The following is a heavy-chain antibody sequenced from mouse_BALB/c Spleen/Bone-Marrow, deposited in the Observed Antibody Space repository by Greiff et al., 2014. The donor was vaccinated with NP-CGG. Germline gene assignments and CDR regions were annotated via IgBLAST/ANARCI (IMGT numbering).Heavy chain of an antibody. CDR3: ARQLYGNYAY. Sequence: VHVKQSGPELVKPGPSAKISCKASGYSFTGYYMHWVKQSHGKSLEWIGEINPYNGGTSYNQKFKGKATLTVDTSSSTAFMELHSLTSEDSLVYYCARQLYGNYAYWGQGTLVTVSA. D-gene: IGHD2-10*02. V-gene: IGHV1S30*01. CDR1: GYSFTGYY. CDR2: INPYNGGT. J-gene: IGHJ3*01.